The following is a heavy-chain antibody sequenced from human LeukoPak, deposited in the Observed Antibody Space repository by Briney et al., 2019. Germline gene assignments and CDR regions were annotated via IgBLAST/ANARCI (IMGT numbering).Heavy chain of an antibody. V-gene: IGHV4-39*07. CDR1: GGSISSSSYY. CDR3: ARVLHSITIFGVKGGAFDI. J-gene: IGHJ3*02. D-gene: IGHD3-3*01. Sequence: SETLSLTCTVAGGSISSSSYYWGWIRQPPGKGLEWIGSIYNSGSTYYNPSLKSRVTISVDTSKNQFSLKLSSVTAADTAVYYCARVLHSITIFGVKGGAFDIWGQGTMVTVSS. CDR2: IYNSGST.